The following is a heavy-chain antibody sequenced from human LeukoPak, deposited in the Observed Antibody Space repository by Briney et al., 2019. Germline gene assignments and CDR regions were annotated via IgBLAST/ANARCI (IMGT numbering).Heavy chain of an antibody. D-gene: IGHD3-16*01. CDR2: INPDSGFT. Sequence: ASVKVSCKASGYKFTDDYMLWVRQAPGQGLEFMGWINPDSGFTNYAQKFKGRVTMTRDTSISTAYLEVRSLTSDDTAVYYCAPTAEAYTSWWKVWGQGTLVTVSS. CDR1: GYKFTDDY. CDR3: APTAEAYTSWWKV. V-gene: IGHV1-2*02. J-gene: IGHJ4*02.